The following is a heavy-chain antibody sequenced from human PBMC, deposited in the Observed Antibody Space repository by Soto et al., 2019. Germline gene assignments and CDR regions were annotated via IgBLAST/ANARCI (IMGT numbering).Heavy chain of an antibody. CDR3: ARGGWKLFDY. V-gene: IGHV4-59*01. D-gene: IGHD6-19*01. J-gene: IGHJ4*02. CDR1: GGSISSYY. CDR2: FYYSGST. Sequence: QVQLQESGPGLVKPSETLSLTCTVSGGSISSYYWSWIRQPPGKGLEWIGCFYYSGSTNYNPSLKSRVTISVDTSKKQFSLKLSSVTAADTAMYYCARGGWKLFDYWGQGTLVTVSS.